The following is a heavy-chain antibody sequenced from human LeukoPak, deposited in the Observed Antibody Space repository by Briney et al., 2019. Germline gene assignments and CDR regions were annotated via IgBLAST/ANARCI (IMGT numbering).Heavy chain of an antibody. CDR1: GFTFSSYA. D-gene: IGHD5-18*01. CDR2: IYGGGST. V-gene: IGHV3-66*04. J-gene: IGHJ4*02. Sequence: GGSLRLSCAASGFTFSSYAMSWVRQAPGKGLEWVSVIYGGGSTYYADSVKGRFTISRDNSKNTLYLQMNSLRAEDTAVYYCARLTYNYGTGSGFDFWGQGTLVTVSS. CDR3: ARLTYNYGTGSGFDF.